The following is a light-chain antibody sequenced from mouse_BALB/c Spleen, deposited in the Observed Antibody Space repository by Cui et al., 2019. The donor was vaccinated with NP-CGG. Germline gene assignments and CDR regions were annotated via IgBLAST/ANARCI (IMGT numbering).Light chain of an antibody. CDR1: QDVGTA. CDR2: WAS. V-gene: IGKV6-23*01. CDR3: QQYSSYPWT. J-gene: IGKJ1*01. Sequence: DIVMTQSHKFTSTSVGDRVSITCTASQDVGTAVAWYQQKPGQSPKLLIYWASTRHTGVPDRFTGSGSGTDFTLTISNVQSEDLADYFCQQYSSYPWTFGGGTKLEIK.